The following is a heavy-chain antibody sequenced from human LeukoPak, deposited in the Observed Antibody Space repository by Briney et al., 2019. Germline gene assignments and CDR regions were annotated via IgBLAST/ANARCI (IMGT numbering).Heavy chain of an antibody. CDR2: ISGYNGNT. D-gene: IGHD2-21*02. Sequence: ASVKVSCKASGYTFTSYGISWVRQAPGQGLEWMGWISGYNGNTNYAQNLQGRVTMTTDTSTSTVYMDLSSLRSEDTAVYYCARTDCGGDCYSSRGWFDPWGQGTLVTVSS. CDR1: GYTFTSYG. J-gene: IGHJ5*02. V-gene: IGHV1-18*01. CDR3: ARTDCGGDCYSSRGWFDP.